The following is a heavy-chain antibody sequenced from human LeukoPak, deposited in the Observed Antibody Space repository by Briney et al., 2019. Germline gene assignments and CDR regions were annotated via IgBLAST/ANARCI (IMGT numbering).Heavy chain of an antibody. D-gene: IGHD3/OR15-3a*01. J-gene: IGHJ4*02. V-gene: IGHV3-23*01. CDR2: ISATSGNT. CDR3: ALLSGRGTGSVTTEN. CDR1: GFTFNNYG. Sequence: GGSLRLSCAASGFTFNNYGMSWVRQAPGKGLEWVSAISATSGNTNFADSLKGRFTVSRDNPKNMLYLPMNTLRVEDTAVYSSALLSGRGTGSVTTENWGQGALVTVSS.